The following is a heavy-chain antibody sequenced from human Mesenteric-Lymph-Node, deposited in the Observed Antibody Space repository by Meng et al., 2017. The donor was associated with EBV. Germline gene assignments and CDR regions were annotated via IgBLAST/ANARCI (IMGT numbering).Heavy chain of an antibody. J-gene: IGHJ4*02. CDR3: ARGLGGSRNYYFDY. D-gene: IGHD3-16*01. CDR1: GGSITSGDW. CDR2: VYHRGSS. Sequence: QVHLTESGPGLVKPSGTLSLTCTISGGSITSGDWWSWVRQTPGKGLEWIGQVYHRGSSSYNPSLKSRATISVDNSNNQFSLRLTSVTAADTAVYYCARGLGGSRNYYFDYWGQGTLVTVSS. V-gene: IGHV4-4*02.